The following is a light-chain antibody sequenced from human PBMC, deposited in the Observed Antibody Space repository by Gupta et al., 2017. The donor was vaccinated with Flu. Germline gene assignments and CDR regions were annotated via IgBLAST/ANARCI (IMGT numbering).Light chain of an antibody. V-gene: IGLV2-23*02. Sequence: QSALTQPASVSGSPGHSITISCTGSRSDVGAYDLVSWYQVRPGRAPKLIIFEVGKWPSGVPDRFSGSKSGNTASLTISGLLPEDEADYYCCSYAGRSLFFVFGTGTTVTVL. CDR2: EVG. CDR1: RSDVGAYDL. J-gene: IGLJ1*01. CDR3: CSYAGRSLFFV.